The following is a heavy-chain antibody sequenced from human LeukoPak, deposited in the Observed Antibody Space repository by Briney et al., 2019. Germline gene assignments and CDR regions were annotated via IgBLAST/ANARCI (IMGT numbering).Heavy chain of an antibody. Sequence: GGSLRLSCAASGFTVSSNYMSWVRQAPGKGLEWVSVIYSGGTTYYADSVKGRFTISRDNSQNTLYLQMNSLRAEDTAVYYCASVLLEGEDYWGQGTLVTVSS. CDR3: ASVLLEGEDY. CDR1: GFTVSSNY. J-gene: IGHJ4*02. V-gene: IGHV3-66*01. CDR2: IYSGGTT. D-gene: IGHD2-15*01.